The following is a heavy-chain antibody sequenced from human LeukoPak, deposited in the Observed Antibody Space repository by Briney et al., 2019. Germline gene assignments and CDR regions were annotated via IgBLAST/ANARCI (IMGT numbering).Heavy chain of an antibody. V-gene: IGHV3-53*01. D-gene: IGHD3-10*01. CDR2: IYSGGST. Sequence: PGGSLRLSCAASGFTVSSDYINWVRQAPGRGLEWVSVIYSGGSTYYADSVKGRFTISRDNSKNTLYLQMNSLRAEDTAVYYCARGPTVRGIIGFYFDYWGQGTLVTVSS. CDR1: GFTVSSDY. J-gene: IGHJ4*02. CDR3: ARGPTVRGIIGFYFDY.